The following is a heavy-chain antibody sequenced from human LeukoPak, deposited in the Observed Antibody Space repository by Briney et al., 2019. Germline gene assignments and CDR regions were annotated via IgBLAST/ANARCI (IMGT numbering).Heavy chain of an antibody. V-gene: IGHV1-2*02. CDR2: INPNSGGT. J-gene: IGHJ4*02. CDR1: GGTFSSYA. CDR3: ARDRIAAAGTYRPLDY. D-gene: IGHD6-13*01. Sequence: ASVKVSCKASGGTFSSYAISWVRQAPGQGLEWMGWINPNSGGTNYAQKFQGRVTMTRDASISTAYMELSRLRSDDTAVYYCARDRIAAAGTYRPLDYWGQGTLVTVSS.